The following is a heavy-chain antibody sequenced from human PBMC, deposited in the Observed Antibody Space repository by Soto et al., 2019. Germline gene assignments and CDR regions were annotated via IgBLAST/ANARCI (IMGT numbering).Heavy chain of an antibody. CDR2: VYYSGST. CDR1: GGSISSSTYY. CDR3: ARLHMLTYT. J-gene: IGHJ5*02. D-gene: IGHD3-16*01. Sequence: QLLLQESGPGLVKPSETLSLTCTVSGGSISSSTYYWGWIRQPPGKGLEWIGSVYYSGSTYYNLSLTSRVTISIDTYKNQFSLKLSSVTAADTSVYYCARLHMLTYTWCQGTLVTVSS. V-gene: IGHV4-39*01.